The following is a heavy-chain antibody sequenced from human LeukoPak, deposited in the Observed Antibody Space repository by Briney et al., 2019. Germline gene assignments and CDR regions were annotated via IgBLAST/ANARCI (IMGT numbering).Heavy chain of an antibody. CDR2: IYHSGST. CDR3: ARDSSSGSYQRFDY. Sequence: SETLSLTCAVSGGSISSGGYSWSWIRQPPGKGLEWIGYIYHSGSTYYNPSLKSRVTISVDRSKNQFSLKLSSVTAADTAVYYCARDSSSGSYQRFDYWGQGTLVTVSS. V-gene: IGHV4-30-2*01. D-gene: IGHD1-26*01. J-gene: IGHJ4*02. CDR1: GGSISSGGYS.